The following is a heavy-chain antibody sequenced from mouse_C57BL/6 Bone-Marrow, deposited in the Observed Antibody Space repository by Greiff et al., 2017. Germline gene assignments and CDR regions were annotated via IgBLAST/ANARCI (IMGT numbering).Heavy chain of an antibody. D-gene: IGHD1-1*02. CDR3: ARGGNNEGYYFDY. V-gene: IGHV1-47*01. CDR2: FHPYNDDT. CDR1: GYTFTTYP. J-gene: IGHJ2*01. Sequence: VMLVVLGAELVKPGASVKMSCKASGYTFTTYPIEWMKQNHGKSLEWIGNFHPYNDDTKYNEKFKGKATLTVEKSSSTVYLELSRLTSDDSAVYYCARGGNNEGYYFDYWGQGTTLTVSS.